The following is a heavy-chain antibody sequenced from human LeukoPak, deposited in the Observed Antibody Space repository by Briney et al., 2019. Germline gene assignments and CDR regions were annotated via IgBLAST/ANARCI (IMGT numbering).Heavy chain of an antibody. Sequence: PGGSLRLSCTASGFTFSDYWMTWVRQAPGKGLEWVANIKQDGSAKYYVDSVKGRFTISRDNAKNSLYLQMDSLRVEDTAVYYCARDYYGMDVWGKGTTVTVSS. CDR3: ARDYYGMDV. V-gene: IGHV3-7*03. J-gene: IGHJ6*04. CDR2: IKQDGSAK. CDR1: GFTFSDYW.